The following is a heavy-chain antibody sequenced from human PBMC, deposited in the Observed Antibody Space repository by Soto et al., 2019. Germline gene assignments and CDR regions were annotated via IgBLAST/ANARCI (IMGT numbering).Heavy chain of an antibody. CDR3: AREGIPVPRASNWFDP. Sequence: GASVKVSCKASGYTFTSYGISWVRQAPGQGLEWMGWISAYNGNTNYAQKLQGRVTITADKSTSTAYMELSSLRSEDTAVYYCAREGIPVPRASNWFDPWGQGTLVTVSS. V-gene: IGHV1-18*01. CDR1: GYTFTSYG. J-gene: IGHJ5*02. CDR2: ISAYNGNT. D-gene: IGHD3-10*01.